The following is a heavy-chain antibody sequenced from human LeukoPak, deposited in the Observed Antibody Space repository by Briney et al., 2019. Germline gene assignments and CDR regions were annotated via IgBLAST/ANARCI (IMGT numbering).Heavy chain of an antibody. CDR3: AKGDKPVIAMVKFDY. Sequence: GGSLRLSCAASGFTFSSYAMSWVRQAPGKGLEWVSGITASGGTTHYADSVKGRFTISRDNSKNTLSLQMDSLRAEDTAVYYCAKGDKPVIAMVKFDYWGQGTLVTVSS. D-gene: IGHD5-18*01. CDR2: ITASGGTT. V-gene: IGHV3-23*01. J-gene: IGHJ4*02. CDR1: GFTFSSYA.